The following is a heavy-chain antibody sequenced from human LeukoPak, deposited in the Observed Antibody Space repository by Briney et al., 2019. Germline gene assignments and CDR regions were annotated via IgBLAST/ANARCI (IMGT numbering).Heavy chain of an antibody. CDR3: TTVMHYGSGTQDY. V-gene: IGHV3-15*01. D-gene: IGHD3-10*01. J-gene: IGHJ4*02. Sequence: GGSLRLSCAASGFIFNNAWMSWVRQAPGKGLEWVGRIKSKTDGGTTDYAAPVKGRFTISRDDSKNTLYLQMNSLKTEDTAVYYCTTVMHYGSGTQDYWGQGTLVTVSS. CDR2: IKSKTDGGTT. CDR1: GFIFNNAW.